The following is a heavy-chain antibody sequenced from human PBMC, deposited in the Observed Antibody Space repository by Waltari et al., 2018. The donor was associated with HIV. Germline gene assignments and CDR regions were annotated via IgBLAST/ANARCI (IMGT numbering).Heavy chain of an antibody. CDR2: IYSGGSK. D-gene: IGHD3-3*01. V-gene: IGHV3-53*01. Sequence: EVQLVASGGGLIQPGGSLRLSCAASGFTVSSNYMSWVRQAPGKGLEWFAVIYSGGSKYYADSVKGRFTISRDNSKNTLYLQMNSLRAEDTAVYYCARGGQIFGVVITEYYFDYWGQGTLVTVSS. CDR1: GFTVSSNY. J-gene: IGHJ4*02. CDR3: ARGGQIFGVVITEYYFDY.